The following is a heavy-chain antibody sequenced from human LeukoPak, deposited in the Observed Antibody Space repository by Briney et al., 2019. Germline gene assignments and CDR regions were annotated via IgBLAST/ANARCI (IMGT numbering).Heavy chain of an antibody. J-gene: IGHJ1*01. V-gene: IGHV3-21*01. CDR3: ARQYDNSPAYFQH. Sequence: PGRSLRLSCAASGFIFSNYDMNSVRQAPGHELEWVSSISSTSTYIYYADSLKGRFTISRDNAKNSVYLQMNSLRVEDTAIYYCARQYDNSPAYFQHWGQGTLVTVSS. D-gene: IGHD5-24*01. CDR1: GFIFSNYD. CDR2: ISSTSTYI.